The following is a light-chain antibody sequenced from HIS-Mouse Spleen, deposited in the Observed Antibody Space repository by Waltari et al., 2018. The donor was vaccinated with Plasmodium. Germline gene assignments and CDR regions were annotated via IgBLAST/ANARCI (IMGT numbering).Light chain of an antibody. J-gene: IGLJ3*02. CDR3: YSTDSSGNHRV. V-gene: IGLV3-25*02. Sequence: SYELTQPPSVSVSPGQTARITCSGDALPKQYAYWYQQKPGQAPVLVIYKDSERPSGIPERFSGSSSGTTGTLTISGAQVEDEADYYCYSTDSSGNHRVFGGGTKLTVL. CDR1: ALPKQY. CDR2: KDS.